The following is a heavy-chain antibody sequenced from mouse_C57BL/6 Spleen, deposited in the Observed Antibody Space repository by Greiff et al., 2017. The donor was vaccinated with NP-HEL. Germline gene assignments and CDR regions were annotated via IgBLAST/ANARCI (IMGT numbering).Heavy chain of an antibody. CDR3: ARPDYYAMDY. CDR2: ISSGSSTI. V-gene: IGHV5-17*01. CDR1: GFTFSDYG. J-gene: IGHJ4*01. Sequence: EVMLVESGGGLVKPGGSLKLSCAASGFTFSDYGMHWVRQAPEKGLEWVAYISSGSSTIYYADTMKGRFTISRDNAKNTLFLQMTSLRSEDTAMYYCARPDYYAMDYWGQGTSVTVSS.